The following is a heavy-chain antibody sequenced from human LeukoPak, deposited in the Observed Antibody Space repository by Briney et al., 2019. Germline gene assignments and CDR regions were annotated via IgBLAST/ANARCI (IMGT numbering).Heavy chain of an antibody. Sequence: GGSLRLSCAASGFTFSSHWMSWVRQAPGKGLEWVANIKQDGSEKYYVDSVKGRFTISRDNAKNSLYLQMNSLRAEDTAVYYCARAGKGYCSSTSCYPNKVSYYYMDVWGKGTTVTVSS. CDR2: IKQDGSEK. D-gene: IGHD2-2*01. CDR3: ARAGKGYCSSTSCYPNKVSYYYMDV. J-gene: IGHJ6*03. V-gene: IGHV3-7*01. CDR1: GFTFSSHW.